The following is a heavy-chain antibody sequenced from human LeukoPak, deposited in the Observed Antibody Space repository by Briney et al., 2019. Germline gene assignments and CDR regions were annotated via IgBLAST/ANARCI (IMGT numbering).Heavy chain of an antibody. CDR2: IGGSGSGYST. J-gene: IGHJ4*02. V-gene: IGHV3-23*01. CDR1: GFTFSIYA. D-gene: IGHD6-19*01. Sequence: PGGSLRLSCAASGFTFSIYAMSWVRQAPGKGLEWVSSIGGSGSGYSTYYADSVKGRFTISRDTSKNTLYLQMNSLRAEDTAVYYCAKGQWLGKMNYFDYWGQGTLVTVSS. CDR3: AKGQWLGKMNYFDY.